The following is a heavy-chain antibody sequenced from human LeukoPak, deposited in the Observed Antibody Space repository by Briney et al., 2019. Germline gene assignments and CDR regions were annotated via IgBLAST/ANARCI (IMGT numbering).Heavy chain of an antibody. D-gene: IGHD2-2*01. CDR1: GGTFSSYA. CDR3: ARDQGRLGYCSSTSCFNFDY. V-gene: IGHV1-69*04. Sequence: ASVKVSCKASGGTFSSYAISWVRQAPGQGLEWMGRIIPILGIANYAQKFQGRVTITADKSTSTAYMELSRLRSDDTAVYYCARDQGRLGYCSSTSCFNFDYWGQGTLVTVSS. CDR2: IIPILGIA. J-gene: IGHJ4*02.